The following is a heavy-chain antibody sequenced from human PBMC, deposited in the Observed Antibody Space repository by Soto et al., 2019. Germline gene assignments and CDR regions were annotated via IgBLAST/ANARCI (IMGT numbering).Heavy chain of an antibody. Sequence: QVQLQQWGAGLLKPSETLSLTCAVDGGSFSPYFWSWIREPPGKGLEGIGEINHSGSTNYNPSLTRRATLSVDTSKNQVSLKLTSVTAAATAVYYCARLASGWQYYYFDFWGRGTPVTVSS. D-gene: IGHD6-19*01. CDR1: GGSFSPYF. J-gene: IGHJ2*01. CDR2: INHSGST. CDR3: ARLASGWQYYYFDF. V-gene: IGHV4-34*01.